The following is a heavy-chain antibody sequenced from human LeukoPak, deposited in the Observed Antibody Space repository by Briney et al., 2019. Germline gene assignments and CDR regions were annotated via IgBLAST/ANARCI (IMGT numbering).Heavy chain of an antibody. V-gene: IGHV4-34*01. Sequence: PSETLSLTCAVYGGSFSGYYWSWLRQPPGKGLEWIGEINHSGSTNYNPSLKSRVTISVDTSKNQFSLKLSSVTAADTAVYYCARSPYGSGSYFSKRDYYYYGMDVWGKGTTVTVSS. CDR1: GGSFSGYY. CDR3: ARSPYGSGSYFSKRDYYYYGMDV. J-gene: IGHJ6*04. CDR2: INHSGST. D-gene: IGHD3-10*01.